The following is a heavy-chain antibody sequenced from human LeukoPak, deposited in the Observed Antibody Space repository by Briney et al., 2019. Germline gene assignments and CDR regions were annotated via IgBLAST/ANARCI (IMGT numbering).Heavy chain of an antibody. CDR2: IKQDGSEK. CDR3: AREVIAVAGTYYYYYMDV. V-gene: IGHV3-7*01. D-gene: IGHD6-19*01. Sequence: GGSLRLSCAASGFTFSSYWMSWVRQAPGKGLEWVANIKQDGSEKYYVDSVKGGFTISRDNAKNSLYLQMNSLRAEDTAVYYCAREVIAVAGTYYYYYMDVWGKGTTVTVSS. J-gene: IGHJ6*03. CDR1: GFTFSSYW.